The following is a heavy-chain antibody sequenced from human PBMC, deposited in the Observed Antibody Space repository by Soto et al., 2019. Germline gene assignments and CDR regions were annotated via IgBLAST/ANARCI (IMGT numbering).Heavy chain of an antibody. CDR2: IDPSDSYT. D-gene: IGHD3-22*01. J-gene: IGHJ4*02. V-gene: IGHV5-10-1*03. CDR1: GYSFTSYW. CDR3: ARHFKGAYYYDSSGPFDY. Sequence: EVQLVQSGAEVKKPGESLRISCKGSGYSFTSYWISWVRQMPGKGLEWMGRIDPSDSYTNYSPSFQGHVTISADKSISTAYLQWSSLKASDTAMYYCARHFKGAYYYDSSGPFDYWGQGTLVTVSS.